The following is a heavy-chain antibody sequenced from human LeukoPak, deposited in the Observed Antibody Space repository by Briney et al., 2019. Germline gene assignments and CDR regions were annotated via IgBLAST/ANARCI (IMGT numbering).Heavy chain of an antibody. V-gene: IGHV3-23*01. CDR1: GFTFSSYA. CDR2: ISGSGGST. D-gene: IGHD3-22*01. J-gene: IGHJ4*02. Sequence: PGGSLRLSCAASGFTFSSYAMSWVRQAPGKGLEWVSAISGSGGSTYYADSVKGRFTISRDNSKNTLYLQMNSLRAEDTAVYYCTTDPPTAYYYDSSGARYYWGQGTLVTVSS. CDR3: TTDPPTAYYYDSSGARYY.